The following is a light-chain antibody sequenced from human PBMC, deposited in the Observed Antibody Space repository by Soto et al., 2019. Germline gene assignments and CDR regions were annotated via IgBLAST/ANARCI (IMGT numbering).Light chain of an antibody. J-gene: IGKJ4*01. CDR1: QSVSSNY. CDR3: QQRSNWPQT. V-gene: IGKV3-11*01. Sequence: ESGLTQSPGTLSLSPGERATLSCRASQSVSSNYLAWYQQKPGQAPRLLIYDASNRATGIPARFSGSGSGTDFTLTISSLEPEDFAVYYCQQRSNWPQTFGGGTKVDIK. CDR2: DAS.